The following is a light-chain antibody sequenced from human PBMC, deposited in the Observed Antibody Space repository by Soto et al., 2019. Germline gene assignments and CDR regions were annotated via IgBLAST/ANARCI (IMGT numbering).Light chain of an antibody. CDR3: QDCGTSHPWT. CDR2: GGS. J-gene: IGKJ1*01. Sequence: EVVLTQSPGALSLSPGEGVTLSCRASQNIRGNELAWYRQKRGQAPRLLIYGGSSRAEGIPDRFSGRGTGINFTLTISRLEPEDSAVYYCQDCGTSHPWTFGQGTKLEIK. CDR1: QNIRGNE. V-gene: IGKV3-20*01.